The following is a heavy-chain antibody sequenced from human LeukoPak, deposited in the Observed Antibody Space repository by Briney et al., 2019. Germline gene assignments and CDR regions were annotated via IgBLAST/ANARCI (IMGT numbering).Heavy chain of an antibody. CDR1: GDTFSSYT. CDR2: LIPIFGTA. V-gene: IGHV1-69*13. D-gene: IGHD3-22*01. J-gene: IGHJ4*02. CDR3: ARDKLRYYDRSGSYYFDY. Sequence: ASVKVSCKASGDTFSSYTISWARQAPGQGLEWMGGLIPIFGTANYAQKFQGRVTITADESTSTAYMELSSLRSEDTAVYYCARDKLRYYDRSGSYYFDYWGQGTLVTVSS.